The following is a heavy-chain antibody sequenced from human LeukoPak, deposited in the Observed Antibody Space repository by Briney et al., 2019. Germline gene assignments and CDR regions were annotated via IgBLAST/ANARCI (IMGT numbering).Heavy chain of an antibody. D-gene: IGHD2-2*01. V-gene: IGHV4-38-2*02. CDR1: GYSISSGYY. J-gene: IGHJ4*02. Sequence: SETLSLTRTLSGYSISSGYYWGWIRQPPGKGLEWIGTIYHSGSTYYNPSLKSRVTISVDTSKNQFSLKLTSVTAADTAVYYCARVRGYCSSTICYRYYFDYWGQGTLVTVSS. CDR3: ARVRGYCSSTICYRYYFDY. CDR2: IYHSGST.